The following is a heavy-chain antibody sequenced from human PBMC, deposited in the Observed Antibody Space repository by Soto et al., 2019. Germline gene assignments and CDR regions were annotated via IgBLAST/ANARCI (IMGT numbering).Heavy chain of an antibody. J-gene: IGHJ4*02. CDR3: ARDTSGYNLGIDY. D-gene: IGHD5-12*01. V-gene: IGHV4-59*01. Sequence: QVQLQESGPGPVKPSETLSLTCTVSGGSISSYYWSWIRQPPGKGLEWIGYIYYSGSTYYNPSLKSRVTISVDTSKNQFSLKLSSVTAADTAVYYCARDTSGYNLGIDYWGQGTLVTVSS. CDR2: IYYSGST. CDR1: GGSISSYY.